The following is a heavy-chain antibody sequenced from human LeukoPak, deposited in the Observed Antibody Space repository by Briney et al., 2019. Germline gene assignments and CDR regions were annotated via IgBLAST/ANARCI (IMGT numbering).Heavy chain of an antibody. CDR2: TNAGNGNT. Sequence: GASVKVSCKASGYTFTSYAMHWVRQAPGQRLEWMGRTNAGNGNTKYSQKFQGRVTITRDTSASTAYMELSSLRSEDTAVYYCARILEIVVVPAAREEYFDYWGQGTLVTVSS. CDR1: GYTFTSYA. J-gene: IGHJ4*02. CDR3: ARILEIVVVPAAREEYFDY. V-gene: IGHV1-3*01. D-gene: IGHD2-2*03.